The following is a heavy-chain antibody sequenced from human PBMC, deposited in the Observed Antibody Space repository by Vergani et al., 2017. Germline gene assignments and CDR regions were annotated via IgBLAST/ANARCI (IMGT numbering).Heavy chain of an antibody. CDR3: ARGGRDYYYYYYYNDV. J-gene: IGHJ6*03. V-gene: IGHV1-8*01. CDR2: MNPNSGNT. Sequence: QVQLVQSGAEVKKPGASVKVSCKASGYTFTSYDINWVRQATGQGLEWMGWMNPNSGNTGYAQKFQGRVTMTRNTSISTAYMELSSLRSEYTAVYYGARGGRDYYYYYYYNDVWGKGTTVTVSS. CDR1: GYTFTSYD.